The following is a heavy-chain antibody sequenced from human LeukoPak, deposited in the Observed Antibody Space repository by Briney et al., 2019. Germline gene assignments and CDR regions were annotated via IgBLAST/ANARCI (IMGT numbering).Heavy chain of an antibody. CDR2: IYSGGST. V-gene: IGHV3-66*01. D-gene: IGHD5-18*01. Sequence: GGSLRLSCAASGFTVSSNYMSWVRQAPGKGLEWVSVIYSGGSTYYADSVKGRFTISRDNSKNTLYLQMNSLKAEDTAVYYCARDPDGYRQGHHFDYWGQGALVTVSS. J-gene: IGHJ4*02. CDR1: GFTVSSNY. CDR3: ARDPDGYRQGHHFDY.